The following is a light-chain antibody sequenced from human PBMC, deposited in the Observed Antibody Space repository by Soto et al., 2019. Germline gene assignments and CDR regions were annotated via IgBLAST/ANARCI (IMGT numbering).Light chain of an antibody. CDR1: SSDVGGYNY. CDR2: DVS. CDR3: SSYTSSSPYVV. J-gene: IGLJ2*01. V-gene: IGLV2-14*01. Sequence: QSALTQPASVSGSPGQTITISCTGTSSDVGGYNYVSWYQQHPGKAPKIMIYDVSNRPSGVSNRFSGSKSGNTASLTISGLQAEDEADYYCSSYTSSSPYVVFGGGTKVTVL.